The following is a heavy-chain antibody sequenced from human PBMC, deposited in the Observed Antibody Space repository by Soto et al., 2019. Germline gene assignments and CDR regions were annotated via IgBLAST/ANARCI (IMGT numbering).Heavy chain of an antibody. CDR3: ARALGIRGFFDY. CDR2: IYHSGST. Sequence: PSETLSLTCTVSGGSISSYYWSWIRQPPGKGLEWIGYIYHSGSTNYNPSLKRRVTISVDTSKNQFSLKLSSVTAADTAVYYCARALGIRGFFDYWGQGTLVTVSS. D-gene: IGHD3-16*01. CDR1: GGSISSYY. V-gene: IGHV4-59*01. J-gene: IGHJ4*02.